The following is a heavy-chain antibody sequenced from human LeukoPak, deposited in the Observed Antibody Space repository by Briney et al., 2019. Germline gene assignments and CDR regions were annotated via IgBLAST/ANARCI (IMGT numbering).Heavy chain of an antibody. Sequence: SETLSLTCTVSGGSISSSSYYWGWIRQPPGKELEWIGSIYYSGSTYYNPSLKSRVTISVDTSKNQFSLKLSSVTAADTAMYYCARDDCSSTSCYGPPWFDPWGQGTLVTVSS. CDR1: GGSISSSSYY. V-gene: IGHV4-39*02. J-gene: IGHJ5*02. CDR2: IYYSGST. D-gene: IGHD2-2*01. CDR3: ARDDCSSTSCYGPPWFDP.